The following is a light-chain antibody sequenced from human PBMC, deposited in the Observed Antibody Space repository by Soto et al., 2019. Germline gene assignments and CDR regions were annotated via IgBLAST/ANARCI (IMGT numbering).Light chain of an antibody. CDR3: HQCGRAPRT. CDR1: QTVTNTY. V-gene: IGKV3-20*01. J-gene: IGKJ1*01. CDR2: GAS. Sequence: EVVLTQSPGTLSLSPGEKATLSCRASQTVTNTYIAWYQQKPGQPPRLLIYGASNRAAGIPERFSGSGSGTHFTLTISSLEPDDFAVYFCHQCGRAPRTFGQGTRVDIK.